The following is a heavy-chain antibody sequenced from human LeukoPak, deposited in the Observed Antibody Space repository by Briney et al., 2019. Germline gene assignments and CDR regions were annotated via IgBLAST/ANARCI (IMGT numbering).Heavy chain of an antibody. Sequence: GGPLKLSGEAFGFNFSGFSLTWFGQAQGKGLHWVANIKQDGSQKYSVDSVKGRFTISRDNAKNSLYLQMNSLRAKDTAVYYCARARRDDFWSGSWRYYYYMDVWGQGTTVTVSS. CDR1: GFNFSGFS. CDR2: IKQDGSQK. D-gene: IGHD3-3*01. J-gene: IGHJ6*03. V-gene: IGHV3-7*01. CDR3: ARARRDDFWSGSWRYYYYMDV.